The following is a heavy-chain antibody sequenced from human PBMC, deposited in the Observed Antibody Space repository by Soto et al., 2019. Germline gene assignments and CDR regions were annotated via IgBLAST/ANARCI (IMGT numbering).Heavy chain of an antibody. V-gene: IGHV4-59*01. CDR2: IYYSGST. CDR3: ARVNSGYDYSYYYYMDV. J-gene: IGHJ6*03. CDR1: GGSISSYY. D-gene: IGHD5-12*01. Sequence: PSETLSLTCTVSGGSISSYYWSWIRQPPGKGLEWIGYIYYSGSTNYNPSLKSRVTISVDTSKNQFSLKLISVTAADTAGYYCARVNSGYDYSYYYYMDVWGKGTTVTVSS.